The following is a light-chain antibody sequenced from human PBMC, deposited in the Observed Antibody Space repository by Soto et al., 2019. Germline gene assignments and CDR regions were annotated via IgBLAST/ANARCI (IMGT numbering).Light chain of an antibody. V-gene: IGLV2-8*01. J-gene: IGLJ1*01. CDR3: SSCADSNSFAV. Sequence: QSALTQPPSASGAPGQSVTISCTGTSSDVGGYNYVSWYQQHPGKAPKLMIYEVTKRPSGVADRFSGSKSGNTASLTLSGFQAEDEADYDCSSCADSNSFAVFGTGTKLTVL. CDR2: EVT. CDR1: SSDVGGYNY.